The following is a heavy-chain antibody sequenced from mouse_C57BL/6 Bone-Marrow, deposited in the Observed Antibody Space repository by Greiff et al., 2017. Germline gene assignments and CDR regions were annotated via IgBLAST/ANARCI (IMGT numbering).Heavy chain of an antibody. V-gene: IGHV1-81*01. CDR3: VRSDRFAY. CDR2: IYPRSGNT. Sequence: VQLQQSGAELARPGASVKLSCKASGYTFTSYGISWVKQRTGQGLEWIGEIYPRSGNTYYNEKFKGKATLTADQSSSTAYMELRSLTSEDSAVYFCVRSDRFAYWGQGTLVTVSA. CDR1: GYTFTSYG. J-gene: IGHJ3*01.